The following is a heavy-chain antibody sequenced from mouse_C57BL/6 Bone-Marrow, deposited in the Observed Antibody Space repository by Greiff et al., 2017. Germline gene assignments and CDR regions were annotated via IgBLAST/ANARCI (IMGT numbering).Heavy chain of an antibody. CDR3: TRGAYYDPPWFAY. CDR2: IDPETGGT. D-gene: IGHD2-10*01. CDR1: GYTFTDYE. V-gene: IGHV1-15*01. J-gene: IGHJ3*01. Sequence: QVQLQQSGAELVRPGASVTLSCKASGYTFTDYEMHWVKQTPVHGLEWIGAIDPETGGTAYNQKFKSKAILTADKSSSTAYMELRSLTSEDSAVYYCTRGAYYDPPWFAYWGQGTLVTVSA.